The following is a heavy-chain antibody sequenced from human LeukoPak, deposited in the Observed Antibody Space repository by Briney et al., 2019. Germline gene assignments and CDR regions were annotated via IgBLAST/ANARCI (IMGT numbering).Heavy chain of an antibody. CDR3: AKDGGGGTYSLDY. D-gene: IGHD3-16*01. Sequence: GGSLRLSCAVSGFTFSANNMHWVRQAPGKGLEWVTFIDHDGSQKFYADSVKGRFTISRDNSKNALYLHINSLRPEDTAVYYCAKDGGGGTYSLDYWGKGSLVTVSS. J-gene: IGHJ4*02. CDR2: IDHDGSQK. V-gene: IGHV3-30*02. CDR1: GFTFSANN.